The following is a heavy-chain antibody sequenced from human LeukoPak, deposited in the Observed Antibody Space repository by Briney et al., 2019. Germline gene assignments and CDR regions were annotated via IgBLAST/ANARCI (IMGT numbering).Heavy chain of an antibody. CDR2: IYYSGST. V-gene: IGHV4-59*01. CDR3: ARDRGYSYGYDAFDI. D-gene: IGHD5-18*01. CDR1: GGSISSYY. Sequence: SETLSLTCTVSGGSISSYYWSWIRQPPGKGLEWIGYIYYSGSTNYNPSLKSRVTISVDTSKNQFSLKLSSVTAADTAAYYCARDRGYSYGYDAFDIWGQGTMVTVSS. J-gene: IGHJ3*02.